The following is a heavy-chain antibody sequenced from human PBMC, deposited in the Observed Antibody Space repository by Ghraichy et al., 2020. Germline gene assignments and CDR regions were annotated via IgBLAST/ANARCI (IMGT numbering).Heavy chain of an antibody. V-gene: IGHV3-15*07. CDR1: GFNFNNAW. J-gene: IGHJ6*02. D-gene: IGHD4-17*01. Sequence: GGSLRLSCAVSGFNFNNAWMNWVRQAPGKGLEWVGLIRSKTDGETTEYAAPVKGRFSISRDDSNRLLYLQIRSLKTEDTAVYYCTTVGVEVTTGWYYFSMDVWGQGTTVTVSS. CDR3: TTVGVEVTTGWYYFSMDV. CDR2: IRSKTDGETT.